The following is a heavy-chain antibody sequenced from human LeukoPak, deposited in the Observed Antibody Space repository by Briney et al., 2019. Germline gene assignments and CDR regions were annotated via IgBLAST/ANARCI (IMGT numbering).Heavy chain of an antibody. D-gene: IGHD2-2*01. CDR1: GYTLTSYG. V-gene: IGHV1-18*01. CDR2: ISAYNGNT. CDR3: ARDGYCSSTSCFRAFDI. J-gene: IGHJ3*02. Sequence: ASVKVSCKASGYTLTSYGISWVRQAPGQGLEWMGWISAYNGNTNYAQKLQGRVTMTTDTSTSTAYMELRSLRSDDTAVYYCARDGYCSSTSCFRAFDIWGQGTMVTVSS.